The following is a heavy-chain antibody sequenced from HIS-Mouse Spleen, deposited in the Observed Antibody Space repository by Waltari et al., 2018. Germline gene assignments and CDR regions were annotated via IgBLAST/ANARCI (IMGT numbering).Heavy chain of an antibody. V-gene: IGHV4-34*01. D-gene: IGHD7-27*01. CDR1: GGSFSGYY. J-gene: IGHJ2*01. CDR2: INHSGST. Sequence: QVQLQQWGAGLLKPSETLSLTCAVYGGSFSGYYWSLLRQPPGKGLEWIGEINHSGSTNYNPSLKSRVTISVDTSKNQFSLKLSSVTAADTAVYYCARVRTGDPSYWYFDLWGRGTLVTVSS. CDR3: ARVRTGDPSYWYFDL.